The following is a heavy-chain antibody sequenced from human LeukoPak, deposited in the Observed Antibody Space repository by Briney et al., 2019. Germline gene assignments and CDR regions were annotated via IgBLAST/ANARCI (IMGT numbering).Heavy chain of an antibody. V-gene: IGHV3-23*01. CDR2: ISGSGGST. D-gene: IGHD3-10*01. CDR1: GYTFSSYG. Sequence: GESLKISCKGSGYTFSSYGMSWVRQAPGKGLEWVSAISGSGGSTYYADSVKGRFTISRDNAKNSLYLQMNSLRAEDTAVYYCARDSDYYGSGSHRDAFDIWGQGTMVTVSS. J-gene: IGHJ3*02. CDR3: ARDSDYYGSGSHRDAFDI.